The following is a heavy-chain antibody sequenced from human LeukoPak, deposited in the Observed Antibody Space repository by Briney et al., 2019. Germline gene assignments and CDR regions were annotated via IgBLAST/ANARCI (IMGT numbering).Heavy chain of an antibody. J-gene: IGHJ6*02. CDR2: MNPNSGNT. CDR1: GYTFTSYD. Sequence: ASVKVSCKASGYTFTSYDINWVRQATGQGLEWMGWMNPNSGNTGYAQKFQGRVTMTRNTSISTAYMELSSLRSEDTAVYYCARRLTMVRGANYYGMDVWGQGTTVTVSS. D-gene: IGHD3-10*01. V-gene: IGHV1-8*01. CDR3: ARRLTMVRGANYYGMDV.